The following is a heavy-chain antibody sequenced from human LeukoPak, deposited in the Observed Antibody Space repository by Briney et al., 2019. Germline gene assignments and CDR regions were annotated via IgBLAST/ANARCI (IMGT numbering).Heavy chain of an antibody. D-gene: IGHD3-10*01. V-gene: IGHV3-30*03. Sequence: GGSLTLSCAASGFTFSTYGMHWVRQAPGKGLEWVAVISYDGNDQYYADSVRGRFTISRDNSKNTLYLQMNSLRIEDTAVYYCARWRWGHQYGSGTELDYWGQGTLVTVSS. CDR1: GFTFSTYG. CDR3: ARWRWGHQYGSGTELDY. J-gene: IGHJ4*02. CDR2: ISYDGNDQ.